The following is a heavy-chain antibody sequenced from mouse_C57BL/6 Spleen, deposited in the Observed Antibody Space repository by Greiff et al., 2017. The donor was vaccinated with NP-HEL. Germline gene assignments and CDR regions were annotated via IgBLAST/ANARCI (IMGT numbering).Heavy chain of an antibody. CDR2: ISSGSSTI. D-gene: IGHD2-2*01. V-gene: IGHV5-17*01. Sequence: EVKLLESGGGLVKPGGSLKLSCAASGFTFSDYGMHWVRQAPEKGLEWVAYISSGSSTIYYADKVKGRFTISRDNAKNTLFLQMTSRMSEDTAMYYCARYYGYDGYYAMDYWGQGTSVTVSS. J-gene: IGHJ4*01. CDR3: ARYYGYDGYYAMDY. CDR1: GFTFSDYG.